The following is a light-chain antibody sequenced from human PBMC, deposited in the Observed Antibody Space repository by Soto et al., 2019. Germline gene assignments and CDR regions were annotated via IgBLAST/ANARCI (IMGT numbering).Light chain of an antibody. V-gene: IGKV1-39*01. CDR3: QQSYSTTWT. CDR2: AAS. CDR1: QGISTY. Sequence: DIQMTQSPSSLSESAGDRVTITCRASQGISTYLNWYQQKPGKAPKLLIYAASSLQSGVPSRFSGSGSETDFTLTISSLRPEDFATYSCQQSYSTTWTFGQGTK. J-gene: IGKJ1*01.